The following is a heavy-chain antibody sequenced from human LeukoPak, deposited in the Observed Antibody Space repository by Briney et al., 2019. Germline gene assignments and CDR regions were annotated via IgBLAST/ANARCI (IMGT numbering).Heavy chain of an antibody. CDR1: GGSISSYY. V-gene: IGHV4-59*08. D-gene: IGHD5-24*01. CDR3: ARHPNAYNFDY. J-gene: IGHJ4*02. Sequence: PSETLSLTCTVSGGSISSYYWSWIRQPPGKGLEWIGCIYYSGSANYSPSLKSRVTISVDTSKNQFSLKLSSVTAADTAVYYCARHPNAYNFDYWGQGTLVTVSS. CDR2: IYYSGSA.